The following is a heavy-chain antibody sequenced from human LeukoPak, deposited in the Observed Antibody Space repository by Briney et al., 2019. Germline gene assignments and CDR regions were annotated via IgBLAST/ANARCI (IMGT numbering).Heavy chain of an antibody. CDR3: AREGSAMVRGTYYYYMDV. V-gene: IGHV3-48*03. D-gene: IGHD3-10*01. Sequence: GGSLRLSCAASGFTFSSYEMNWVRQAPGKGLEWVSYISSSGSTIYYADSVKGRFTISRDNAKNSLYLQMNSLRAEDTAVYYCAREGSAMVRGTYYYYMDVWGKGTTVTISS. CDR1: GFTFSSYE. J-gene: IGHJ6*03. CDR2: ISSSGSTI.